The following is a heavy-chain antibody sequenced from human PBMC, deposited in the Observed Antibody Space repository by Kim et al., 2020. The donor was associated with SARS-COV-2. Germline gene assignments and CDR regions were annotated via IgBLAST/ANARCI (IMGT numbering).Heavy chain of an antibody. CDR2: GST. D-gene: IGHD1-1*01. Sequence: GSTNYHPSLKSRVTISVETSKNQVSLKLSSVTAADTAVYYCASLGGTYDYWGQGTLVTVSS. V-gene: IGHV4-59*01. J-gene: IGHJ4*02. CDR3: ASLGGTYDY.